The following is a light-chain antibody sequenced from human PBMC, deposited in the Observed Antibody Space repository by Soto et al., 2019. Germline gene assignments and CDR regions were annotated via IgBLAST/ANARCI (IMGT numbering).Light chain of an antibody. J-gene: IGLJ3*02. Sequence: QSALTQPASVSGSPGQSITISCTGTSSNVGGYNYVSWYQQYPGKAPKLMIFEVTNRPSGVSNRFSGSKSGNTASLTISGLRAEDGADYYCSSFTSSNIWLFGGGTQLTVL. CDR1: SSNVGGYNY. CDR3: SSFTSSNIWL. V-gene: IGLV2-14*01. CDR2: EVT.